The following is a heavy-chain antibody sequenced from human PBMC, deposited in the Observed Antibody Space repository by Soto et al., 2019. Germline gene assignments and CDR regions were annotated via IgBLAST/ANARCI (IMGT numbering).Heavy chain of an antibody. CDR3: ARDIVVVPAAMESDCGFDP. CDR1: GYTFTSYG. CDR2: ISAYNGNT. Sequence: GASVKVSCKASGYTFTSYGISWVRQAPGQGLEWMGWISAYNGNTNYAQKLQGRVTMTTDTSTSTAYMELRSLRSDDTAVYYCARDIVVVPAAMESDCGFDPWGQGTLVTVSS. D-gene: IGHD2-2*01. J-gene: IGHJ5*02. V-gene: IGHV1-18*01.